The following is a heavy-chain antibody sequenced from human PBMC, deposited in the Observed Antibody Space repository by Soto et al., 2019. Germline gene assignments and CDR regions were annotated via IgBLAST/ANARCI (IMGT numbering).Heavy chain of an antibody. CDR3: ARHPIAVSGTYYFDY. V-gene: IGHV4-39*01. CDR1: CGSISSSSYY. D-gene: IGHD6-19*01. Sequence: SETLSLTCTVSCGSISSSSYYWGWIRQPPGKGLEWIGSIYYSGSTYYNPSLKSRVSISVDTSKNQFSLKLSSVTAADTAVYYCARHPIAVSGTYYFDYWGQGTLVTVSS. J-gene: IGHJ4*02. CDR2: IYYSGST.